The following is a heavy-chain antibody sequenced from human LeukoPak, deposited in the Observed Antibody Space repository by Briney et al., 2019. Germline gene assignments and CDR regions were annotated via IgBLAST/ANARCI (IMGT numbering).Heavy chain of an antibody. CDR3: ARDGGCSSTSCHMYYYYYMDV. Sequence: ASVKVSCKASGGTFSSYAISWVRQAPGRGLEWMRGIIPMFGTANYAQKFQGRVTITTDESTSTAYMELSSLRSEDTAVYYCARDGGCSSTSCHMYYYYYMDVWGKGTTVTVSS. CDR2: IIPMFGTA. J-gene: IGHJ6*03. CDR1: GGTFSSYA. V-gene: IGHV1-69*05. D-gene: IGHD2-2*02.